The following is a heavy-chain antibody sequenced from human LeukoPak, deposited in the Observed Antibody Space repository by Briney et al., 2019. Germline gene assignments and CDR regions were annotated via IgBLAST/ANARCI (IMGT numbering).Heavy chain of an antibody. D-gene: IGHD4-17*01. J-gene: IGHJ4*02. CDR2: ISGGGETT. V-gene: IGHV3-23*01. Sequence: GGSLRLSCAASGFTFNNYAMNWVRQAPGKGLEWVSSISGGGETTYCADSAKGRFTISRDNSQNTLYLQMNSLRAEDTAVYYCARDYADYVGYSFFDYWGQGTLVTVSS. CDR3: ARDYADYVGYSFFDY. CDR1: GFTFNNYA.